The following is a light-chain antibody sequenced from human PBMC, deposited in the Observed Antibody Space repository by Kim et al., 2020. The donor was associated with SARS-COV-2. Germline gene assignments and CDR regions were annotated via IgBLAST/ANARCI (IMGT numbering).Light chain of an antibody. CDR3: LVSYATIGV. V-gene: IGLV7-46*01. Sequence: QAVVTQEPSLTVSPGGTVTFTCGSNTGAVSTGHYPYWLQQRPGQAPRTLIYDTTKKHSWTPARFSGSLLGGKAALTLSGAQPEDEADYYCLVSYATIGVFGGVTQLTVL. CDR2: DTT. J-gene: IGLJ3*02. CDR1: TGAVSTGHY.